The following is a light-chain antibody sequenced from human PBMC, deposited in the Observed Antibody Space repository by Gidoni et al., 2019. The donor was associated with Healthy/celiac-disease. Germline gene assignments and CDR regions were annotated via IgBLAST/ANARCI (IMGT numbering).Light chain of an antibody. V-gene: IGLV2-14*03. Sequence: QSAPTQPASVSGSPGQSITISCTGTSSDVGGYNYVSWYQQHPGKAPKLMIYDVSNRPSGGSNRFSGSKSGNTASLTISGLQAEDEADYYCSSYTSSSTLRWVFGGGTKLTVL. J-gene: IGLJ3*02. CDR1: SSDVGGYNY. CDR3: SSYTSSSTLRWV. CDR2: DVS.